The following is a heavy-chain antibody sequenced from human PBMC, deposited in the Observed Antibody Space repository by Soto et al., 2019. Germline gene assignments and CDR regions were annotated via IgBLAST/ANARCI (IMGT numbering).Heavy chain of an antibody. CDR2: IIPIFGTA. V-gene: IGHV1-69*13. Sequence: SVKVSCKASGGTFSSYAISWVRQAPGQGLEWMGGIIPIFGTANYAQKFQGRVTITADESTSTAYMELSSLRSEDTAVYYCARARRLSDLRWYYFDYWGQGTLVTVSS. D-gene: IGHD6-13*01. J-gene: IGHJ4*02. CDR1: GGTFSSYA. CDR3: ARARRLSDLRWYYFDY.